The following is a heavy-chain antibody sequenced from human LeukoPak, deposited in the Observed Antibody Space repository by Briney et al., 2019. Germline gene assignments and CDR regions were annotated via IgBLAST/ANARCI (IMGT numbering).Heavy chain of an antibody. Sequence: GGSLRLSCAASGFTFSTYGMHWVRQAPGKGLEWVAVIWADESNHFYVDSVKGRFTVSRDISRNTLYLQLNSLRAEDTAVYYCARHRGISTRDFEYWGQGTLVTVSS. J-gene: IGHJ4*02. CDR2: IWADESNH. CDR3: ARHRGISTRDFEY. CDR1: GFTFSTYG. V-gene: IGHV3-33*01. D-gene: IGHD3-16*01.